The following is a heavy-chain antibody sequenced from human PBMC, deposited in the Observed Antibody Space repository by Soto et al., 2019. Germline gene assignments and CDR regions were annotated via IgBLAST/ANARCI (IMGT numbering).Heavy chain of an antibody. CDR3: TTDRRRVGTSTLYGMDV. J-gene: IGHJ6*02. CDR2: IKSKTDGGTT. D-gene: IGHD1-26*01. CDR1: GFTFSNAW. V-gene: IGHV3-15*07. Sequence: GGSLRLSCAASGFTFSNAWMSWVRQAPGKGLEWVGRIKSKTDGGTTDYAAPVKGRFSISRDDSKNTLYLQMNDLKSEDTAVYHCTTDRRRVGTSTLYGMDVWGQGTTVTVSS.